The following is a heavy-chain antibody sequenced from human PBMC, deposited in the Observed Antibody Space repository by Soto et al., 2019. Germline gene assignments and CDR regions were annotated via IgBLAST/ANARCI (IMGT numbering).Heavy chain of an antibody. CDR2: IYPGDSDT. CDR1: GYSFTNYW. J-gene: IGHJ3*02. CDR3: ARLKRIKNAAFDI. V-gene: IGHV5-51*01. Sequence: GEALQVSCKGSGYSFTNYWIGWVRQMPGKGLESMGIIYPGDSDTTYSPSFQGRVTVSADKSISTAYLQWSSLKASDTAVYYCARLKRIKNAAFDIWGQGTMVTVS. D-gene: IGHD3-16*01.